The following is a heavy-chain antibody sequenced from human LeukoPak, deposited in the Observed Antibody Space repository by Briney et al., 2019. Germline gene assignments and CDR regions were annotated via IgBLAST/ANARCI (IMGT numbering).Heavy chain of an antibody. Sequence: GESLKISCKGSGYSFTSHWIGWVRQMPGKGLEWMGIVNPDDSDTIYSPSFQGQVTISADESITTAYLQWSSLKASDTAMYYCARQDGGGNPLDDYWGQGTLVTVSS. CDR3: ARQDGGGNPLDDY. V-gene: IGHV5-51*01. J-gene: IGHJ4*02. CDR1: GYSFTSHW. CDR2: VNPDDSDT. D-gene: IGHD4-23*01.